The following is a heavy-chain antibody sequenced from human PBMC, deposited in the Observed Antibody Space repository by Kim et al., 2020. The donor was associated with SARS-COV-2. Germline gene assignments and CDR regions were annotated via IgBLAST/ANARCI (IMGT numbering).Heavy chain of an antibody. D-gene: IGHD3-16*01. CDR3: AKAGGVGTQQNWFDP. Sequence: QKFQGRVTFTRDTSASTAYMELSSLRSEDAAVYFCAKAGGVGTQQNWFDPWGQGTLVTVSS. J-gene: IGHJ5*02. V-gene: IGHV1-3*01.